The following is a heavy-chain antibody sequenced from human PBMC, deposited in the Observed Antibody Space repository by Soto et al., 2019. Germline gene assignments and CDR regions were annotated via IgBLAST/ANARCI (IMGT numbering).Heavy chain of an antibody. J-gene: IGHJ4*02. V-gene: IGHV1-46*02. CDR2: MKASDGDT. CDR1: DYNFNKYY. CDR3: ARGLAPDVVTARDS. Sequence: ASVKVSCKASDYNFNKYYVDWVRQAPGQGLEWVGIMKASDGDTTYAQKLLGRVTMTRDTSTSTAYMELSSLRAEDTAVYFCARGLAPDVVTARDSWGQGTLVTVSS. D-gene: IGHD2-21*02.